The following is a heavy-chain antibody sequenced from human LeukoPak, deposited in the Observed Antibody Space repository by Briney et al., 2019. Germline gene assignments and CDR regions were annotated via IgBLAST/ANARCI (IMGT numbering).Heavy chain of an antibody. CDR2: INTDGSTT. J-gene: IGHJ6*02. Sequence: PGRSLRLSCAASGFTFSTYGMHWVRQAPGKGLVWVSRINTDGSTTGCADSVKGRFTISRDNAKNTLYLQMNSLRAEDTAVYYCARSGYSYAHARLDYYYGMDVWGQGTTVTVSS. D-gene: IGHD5-18*01. CDR3: ARSGYSYAHARLDYYYGMDV. CDR1: GFTFSTYG. V-gene: IGHV3-74*01.